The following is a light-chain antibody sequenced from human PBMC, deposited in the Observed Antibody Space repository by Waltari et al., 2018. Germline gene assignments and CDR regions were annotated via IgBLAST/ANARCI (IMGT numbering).Light chain of an antibody. CDR1: QSLLHSTGNTF. Sequence: DIVMTQTPLSLSVTPGEPASISCRSSQSLLHSTGNTFLFWYLQRPEQPPRLLIYRISNRFSGVPDRFSGSGSGTDFTLKISRVEAEDVGVYYCMQALETPFTFGPGTRLDI. CDR2: RIS. J-gene: IGKJ3*01. CDR3: MQALETPFT. V-gene: IGKV2-29*02.